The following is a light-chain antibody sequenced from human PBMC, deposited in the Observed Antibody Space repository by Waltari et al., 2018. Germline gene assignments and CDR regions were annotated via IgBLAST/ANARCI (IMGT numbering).Light chain of an antibody. Sequence: QSALTQPASVSGSPGQSITISCTGTSSDVGGSNYVSWYQQHPGKAPKLMIYEVSNRPSGVSNRFSGSKSGNTASLTISGLQAEDEADYYCSSYTSSSTLNVVFGGGTKLTVL. V-gene: IGLV2-14*01. CDR2: EVS. CDR3: SSYTSSSTLNVV. J-gene: IGLJ2*01. CDR1: SSDVGGSNY.